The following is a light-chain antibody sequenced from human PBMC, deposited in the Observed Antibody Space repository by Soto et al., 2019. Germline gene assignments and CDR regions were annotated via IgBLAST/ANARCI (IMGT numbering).Light chain of an antibody. V-gene: IGKV3-11*01. CDR1: PSISNS. CDR2: DAS. Sequence: ETVLTQSPATLSLSPGERATLSCRASPSISNSLAWYQQKAGQAPRLLIYDASNRATGIPARFSGSGSGTDFTLTITSLEPEAFAVYYCQQRSNWPWTFGQGTKVEIK. J-gene: IGKJ1*01. CDR3: QQRSNWPWT.